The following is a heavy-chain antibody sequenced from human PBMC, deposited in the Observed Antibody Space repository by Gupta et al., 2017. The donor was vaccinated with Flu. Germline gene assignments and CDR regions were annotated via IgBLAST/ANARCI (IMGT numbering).Heavy chain of an antibody. V-gene: IGHV3-23*01. J-gene: IGHJ4*02. CDR3: AKDTEYYGDYVSSFDY. CDR1: GFTFSSYA. CDR2: ISCSGGST. D-gene: IGHD4-17*01. Sequence: EVQLSESGGGLVQPGGSLRLSCAASGFTFSSYAMSWVRQAPGKGLEWVSAISCSGGSTYYADSVKGRFTISRDNSKNTLYLQMNSLRAEDTAVYYCAKDTEYYGDYVSSFDYWGQGTLVTVSS.